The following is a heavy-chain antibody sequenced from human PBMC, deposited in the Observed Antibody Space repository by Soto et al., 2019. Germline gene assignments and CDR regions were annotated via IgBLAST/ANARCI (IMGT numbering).Heavy chain of an antibody. V-gene: IGHV3-23*01. Sequence: GGSLRLSCVASTFTFTDYAMSWVRQAPGEGLEWVSGISGSGGTTYYAESVKGRFSISRDNSKNTLYLHLNNLRVEDTAIYYCATISDRGIAAALDSWGQGTLVTVSS. CDR3: ATISDRGIAAALDS. CDR2: ISGSGGTT. J-gene: IGHJ4*02. D-gene: IGHD6-13*01. CDR1: TFTFTDYA.